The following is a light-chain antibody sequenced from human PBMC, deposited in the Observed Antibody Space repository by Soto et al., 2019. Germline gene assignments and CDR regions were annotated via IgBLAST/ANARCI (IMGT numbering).Light chain of an antibody. CDR1: SSNIGTNY. CDR3: AAWDDSLSVLV. J-gene: IGLJ1*01. Sequence: QSVLTQPPSASGTPGQRVIISCSGSSSNIGTNYVYWYQQLPGTAPKLVIYRTNQRPTGVPERFSASKSCTSASLAISGRRSEDEADYYYAAWDDSLSVLVFGTGTNLTVL. CDR2: RTN. V-gene: IGLV1-47*01.